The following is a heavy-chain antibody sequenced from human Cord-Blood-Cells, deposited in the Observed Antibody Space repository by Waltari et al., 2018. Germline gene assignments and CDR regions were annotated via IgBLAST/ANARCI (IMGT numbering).Heavy chain of an antibody. J-gene: IGHJ5*02. Sequence: QLQLQESGPGLVKPSETLSLTCTVSGGSISSSSYYWGWIRQPPGKGLEWIGSIYYSGSTYYNPSLKSRVTISVDTSKNQFSRKLSSVTAADTAVYYCARVGFGSRAWFDPWGQGTLVTVSS. CDR2: IYYSGST. D-gene: IGHD3-16*01. CDR3: ARVGFGSRAWFDP. V-gene: IGHV4-39*07. CDR1: GGSISSSSYY.